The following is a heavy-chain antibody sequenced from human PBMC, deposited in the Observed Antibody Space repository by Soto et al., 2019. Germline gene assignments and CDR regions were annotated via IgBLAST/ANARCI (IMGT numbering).Heavy chain of an antibody. D-gene: IGHD3-16*01. V-gene: IGHV3-23*01. CDR2: IRGNGGEI. J-gene: IGHJ4*02. Sequence: EVQVLESGGGLAQPGGSLRLSCAASGFTFSSFAMSWVRQAPGKGLEWVSSIRGNGGEIYYADSVKGRFTISRDNSKNTLSLQMTSLSAEDTAMYSCAKPPSYTTVWYVNSWGLGTLFTVSS. CDR1: GFTFSSFA. CDR3: AKPPSYTTVWYVNS.